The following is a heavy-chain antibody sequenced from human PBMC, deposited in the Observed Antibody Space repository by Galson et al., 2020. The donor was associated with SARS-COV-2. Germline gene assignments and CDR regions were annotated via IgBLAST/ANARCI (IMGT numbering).Heavy chain of an antibody. Sequence: VRQAPGKGLEWVANVKQDGSEKYYVDSVKGRFTISRDNAKNSLYLRMNSLRDEDTAVYYCARDLAYDFWTGHSHWGQGTLVTVSS. J-gene: IGHJ4*02. CDR2: VKQDGSEK. CDR3: ARDLAYDFWTGHSH. D-gene: IGHD3-3*01. V-gene: IGHV3-7*01.